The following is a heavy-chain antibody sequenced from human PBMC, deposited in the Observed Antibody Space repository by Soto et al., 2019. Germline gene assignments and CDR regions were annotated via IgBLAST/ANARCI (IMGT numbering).Heavy chain of an antibody. V-gene: IGHV3-9*01. D-gene: IGHD2-2*01. J-gene: IGHJ6*02. CDR3: ARDRRLGYCSSTSCYYYYGMDV. CDR2: ISGSSGSI. Sequence: GGSLRLSCAASGFTFDDYAMHWVRQTPGKGLEWVSGISGSSGSIGYADSVKGRFTISRDNAKNSLYLQMNSLRAEDTAVYYCARDRRLGYCSSTSCYYYYGMDVWGQGTTVTVSS. CDR1: GFTFDDYA.